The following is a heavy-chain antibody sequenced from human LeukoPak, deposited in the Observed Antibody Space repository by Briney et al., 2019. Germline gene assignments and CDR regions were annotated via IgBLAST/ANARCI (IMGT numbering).Heavy chain of an antibody. V-gene: IGHV4-30-4*01. CDR1: GGSISSADYY. Sequence: PSETLSLTCTVSGGSISSADYYWSWIRQPPGKGLEWIGYIYYSGNTYYNPSLKSRVTVSVGTSKNHFSLKLSSVTAADTAVYYCARVRATGAFDYWGQGTLVTVSS. CDR3: ARVRATGAFDY. J-gene: IGHJ4*02. CDR2: IYYSGNT. D-gene: IGHD5-12*01.